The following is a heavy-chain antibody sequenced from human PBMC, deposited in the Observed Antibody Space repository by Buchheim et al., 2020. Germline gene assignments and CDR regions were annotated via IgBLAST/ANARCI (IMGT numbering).Heavy chain of an antibody. CDR2: IYYSGST. Sequence: QVQLQESGPGLVKPSQTLSLTCTVSGGSISSGDYYWSWIRPPPGKGLEWIGYIYYSGSTSYNPSLTSRVTISVDTSKNQFSLKLSSVTAADTAVYYCARDLRDSSGYYFDYWGQGTL. J-gene: IGHJ4*02. D-gene: IGHD6-6*01. V-gene: IGHV4-30-4*01. CDR1: GGSISSGDYY. CDR3: ARDLRDSSGYYFDY.